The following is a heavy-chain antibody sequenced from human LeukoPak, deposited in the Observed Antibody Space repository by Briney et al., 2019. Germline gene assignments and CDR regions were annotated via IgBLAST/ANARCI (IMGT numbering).Heavy chain of an antibody. J-gene: IGHJ4*02. CDR3: ARDGGGNRNFDY. CDR2: VHTSGST. V-gene: IGHV4-4*07. D-gene: IGHD4-23*01. CDR1: GAPIRGYS. Sequence: SEPLSLPSEASGAPIRGYSWSWMRKPAGKGLGWFGRVHTSGSTTYNPSLTSRLTLSQDTSKNQFYLRLTSVTAADTAVYYCARDGGGNRNFDYWGQGTLVTVSS.